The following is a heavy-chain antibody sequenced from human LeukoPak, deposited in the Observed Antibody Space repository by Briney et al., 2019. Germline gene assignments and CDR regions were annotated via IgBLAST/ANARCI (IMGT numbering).Heavy chain of an antibody. D-gene: IGHD3-10*01. CDR3: RGSGSYYNEDWFDP. CDR2: IYYSGST. Sequence: PSETLSLTCAVYGGSFSGYYWSWIRQPPGKGLEWIGSIYYSGSTYYNPSLKSRVTISVDTSKNQFSLKLSSVTAADTAVYYCRGSGSYYNEDWFDPWGQGTLVTVSS. CDR1: GGSFSGYY. J-gene: IGHJ5*02. V-gene: IGHV4-34*01.